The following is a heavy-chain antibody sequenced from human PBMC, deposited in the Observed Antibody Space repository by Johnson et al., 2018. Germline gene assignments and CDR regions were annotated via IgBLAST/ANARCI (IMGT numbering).Heavy chain of an antibody. D-gene: IGHD6-19*01. V-gene: IGHV3-74*01. J-gene: IGHJ4*02. CDR3: ANSNGLGLFEN. CDR2: IHNDGST. CDR1: GFTFSSYW. Sequence: VQLQESGGGLVQPGGSLRLSCAASGFTFSSYWMHWVRQAPGKGLLWVSRIHNDGSTIYADSVKGRFTISRDNSKSTVYLQMNSLRIADQAVFYCANSNGLGLFENWGPGTLVTVSS.